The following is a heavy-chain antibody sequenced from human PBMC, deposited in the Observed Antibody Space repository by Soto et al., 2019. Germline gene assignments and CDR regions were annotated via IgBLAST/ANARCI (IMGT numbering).Heavy chain of an antibody. J-gene: IGHJ4*02. V-gene: IGHV4-39*01. CDR2: VAYTGTT. CDR3: ARHRACNTACDFDH. Sequence: QLQLRESGPGLERPSETLSLSCFVSGDSIDSHGSNWSWIRQSPGKGLEWIGTVAYTGTTYYPPPLRSRVTVSADKSKNQFSLKLTSVTAADTAVYYCARHRACNTACDFDHWGQGTLVTVSS. CDR1: GDSIDSHGSN. D-gene: IGHD2-15*01.